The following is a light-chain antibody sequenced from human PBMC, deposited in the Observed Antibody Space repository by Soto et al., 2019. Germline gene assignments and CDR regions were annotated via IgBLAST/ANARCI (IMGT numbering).Light chain of an antibody. CDR2: GAS. CDR3: QQYNNWPPYT. V-gene: IGKV3-15*01. CDR1: QSVSSN. J-gene: IGKJ2*01. Sequence: EIVMTQSPATLSVSPGERATLSCRASQSVSSNLAWYQQKPGQAPRLVIYGASTRATGFPARFSGSGSGTEFTLTISSLQPEDFAVYYCQQYNNWPPYTFGQGPSWRSN.